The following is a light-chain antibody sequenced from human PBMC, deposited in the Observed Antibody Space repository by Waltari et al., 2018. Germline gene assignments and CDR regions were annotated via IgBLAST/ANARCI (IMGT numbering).Light chain of an antibody. Sequence: QSALTQPASVSGSPGQSVTISCTGASSDIGRYDIVPWYQQHPGNAPKLIICDVSKRPSGLSVRFSGSKSGDTASLTISGLQFEDEADYYCCSYAGNYIWVFGGGTRLTVL. CDR1: SSDIGRYDI. V-gene: IGLV2-23*02. CDR3: CSYAGNYIWV. CDR2: DVS. J-gene: IGLJ3*02.